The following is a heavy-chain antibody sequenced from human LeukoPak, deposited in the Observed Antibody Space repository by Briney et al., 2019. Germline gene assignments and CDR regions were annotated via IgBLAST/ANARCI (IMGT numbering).Heavy chain of an antibody. J-gene: IGHJ4*02. V-gene: IGHV4-59*01. CDR1: GGSISSYY. CDR3: ARDYGGSLDY. D-gene: IGHD4-23*01. CDR2: IYYSGST. Sequence: PSETLSLTCTVSGGSISSYYWSWIRQPPGKGLEWIGYIYYSGSTNYNPSLKGRVTISVDTSKNQFSLKLSSVTAADTAVYYCARDYGGSLDYWGQGTLVTVSS.